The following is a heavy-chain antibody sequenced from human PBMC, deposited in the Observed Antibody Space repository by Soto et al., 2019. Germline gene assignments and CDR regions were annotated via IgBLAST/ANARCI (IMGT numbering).Heavy chain of an antibody. V-gene: IGHV3-48*03. CDR2: ISHSGNTI. CDR1: GFTFSSYE. CDR3: ARGGADSSGYYYHPLDY. D-gene: IGHD3-22*01. J-gene: IGHJ4*02. Sequence: GGSLRLSCAASGFTFSSYEMNWVRQAPGKGLEWVSYISHSGNTIYYAGSVKGRFTISRDNAKNSLYLQMNSLRAEDTAVYYCARGGADSSGYYYHPLDYWGQGTLVTVSS.